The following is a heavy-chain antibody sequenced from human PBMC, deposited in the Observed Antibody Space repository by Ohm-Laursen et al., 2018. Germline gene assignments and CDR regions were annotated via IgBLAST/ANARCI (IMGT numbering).Heavy chain of an antibody. D-gene: IGHD5-24*01. Sequence: SETLSLTCTVSGDSLSSYYWSWIRQPPGKGLEWIGYIYYSGSTYYNPSLKSRVTISVDTSKNQFSLKLSPVTAADTAVYYCARVGREMATIDYWGQGTLVTVSS. CDR1: GDSLSSYY. V-gene: IGHV4-59*06. CDR2: IYYSGST. J-gene: IGHJ4*02. CDR3: ARVGREMATIDY.